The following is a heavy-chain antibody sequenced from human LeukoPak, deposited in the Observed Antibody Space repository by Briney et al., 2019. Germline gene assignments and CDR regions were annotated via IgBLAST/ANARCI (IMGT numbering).Heavy chain of an antibody. D-gene: IGHD4-11*01. J-gene: IGHJ5*02. CDR1: GGSISSYY. CDR2: IYYSGST. V-gene: IGHV4-59*08. CDR3: ARQDSNYSENWFDP. Sequence: TSETLSLTCTVSGGSISSYYWSWIRQPPGKGLEWIGYIYYSGSTNYNPSLKSRVTISVDTSKNQFSLKLSSVTAADTAVYYCARQDSNYSENWFDPWGQGTLVTVSS.